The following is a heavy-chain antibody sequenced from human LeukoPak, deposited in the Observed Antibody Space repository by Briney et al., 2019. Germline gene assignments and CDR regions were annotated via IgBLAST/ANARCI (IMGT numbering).Heavy chain of an antibody. Sequence: PSQTLSLTCTVSGGSISSGSYYWSWIRQPAGKGLEWIGRIYTSGSTNYNPSLKSRVTISVDTSKNQFSLKLSSVTAPDTALYHCARGYKGYYYYYMPVWSKGPTVTVSS. D-gene: IGHD5-24*01. V-gene: IGHV4-61*02. J-gene: IGHJ6*03. CDR2: IYTSGST. CDR1: GGSISSGSYY. CDR3: ARGYKGYYYYYMPV.